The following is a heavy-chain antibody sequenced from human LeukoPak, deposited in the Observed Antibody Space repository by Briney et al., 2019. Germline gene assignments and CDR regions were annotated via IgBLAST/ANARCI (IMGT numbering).Heavy chain of an antibody. CDR2: INPNSGGT. CDR1: GYTFTGYY. J-gene: IGHJ3*02. CDR3: ARRGFISPLFAFDI. V-gene: IGHV1-2*02. Sequence: GASVKVSCKASGYTFTGYYMHWVRQAPGQGLEWMGWINPNSGGTNYAQKFQGRVTMTRDTSISTAYMELSRLRSDDTAVYYCARRGFISPLFAFDIWGQVTMVTVSS. D-gene: IGHD3-22*01.